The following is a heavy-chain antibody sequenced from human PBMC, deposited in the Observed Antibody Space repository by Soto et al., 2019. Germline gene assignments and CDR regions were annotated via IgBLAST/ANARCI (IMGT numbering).Heavy chain of an antibody. Sequence: PSETLSLTCTVSGGSIGSSTYYWGWIRQPPGDGLEWIGTVYYTGSTYYNPSLKSRVTISVDTSKNQFSLKLTSVTAADTAVYYCARVTDYGVDFDFWGQATLVTVSS. CDR2: VYYTGST. CDR3: ARVTDYGVDFDF. V-gene: IGHV4-39*01. D-gene: IGHD4-17*01. J-gene: IGHJ4*02. CDR1: GGSIGSSTYY.